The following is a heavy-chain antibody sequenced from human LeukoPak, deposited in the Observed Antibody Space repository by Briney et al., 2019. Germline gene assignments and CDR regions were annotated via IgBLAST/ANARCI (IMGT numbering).Heavy chain of an antibody. V-gene: IGHV3-23*01. D-gene: IGHD3-22*01. Sequence: GGSLRLSCAASGFTFSSYAMSWVRQAPGKGLEWVSTISGSGGSTYYADFVKGRFTISRDNSKNTLYLQMNTLRGEDTAVYYCAKGQNYYDSGGPFDYWGQGTLVTVSS. CDR1: GFTFSSYA. CDR3: AKGQNYYDSGGPFDY. CDR2: ISGSGGST. J-gene: IGHJ4*02.